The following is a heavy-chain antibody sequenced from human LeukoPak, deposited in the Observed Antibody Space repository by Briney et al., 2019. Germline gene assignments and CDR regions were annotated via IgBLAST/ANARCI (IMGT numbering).Heavy chain of an antibody. CDR2: IYTSGST. CDR3: ARRGIAARHGWFDP. Sequence: SETLSLTCTVSGGSISSYYWSWIRQPPGKGLGWIGYIYTSGSTNYNPSLKSRVTISVDTSKNQFSLKLSSVTAADTAVYYCARRGIAARHGWFDPWGQGTLVTVSS. CDR1: GGSISSYY. V-gene: IGHV4-4*09. J-gene: IGHJ5*02. D-gene: IGHD6-6*01.